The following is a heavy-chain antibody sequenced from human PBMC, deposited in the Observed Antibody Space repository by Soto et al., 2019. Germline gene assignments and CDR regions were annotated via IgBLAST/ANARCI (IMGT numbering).Heavy chain of an antibody. CDR1: GGSISSNNW. J-gene: IGHJ5*02. CDR2: IYHSGST. D-gene: IGHD3-10*01. Sequence: SETLSLTCAVSGGSISSNNWWSWVRQPPGKGLEWIGEIYHSGSTNYNPSLKSRVTISVDKSKNQFSLKLSSVTAADTAVYYCARVRSRYYYGSGSTFDPWGQGTLVTVSS. V-gene: IGHV4-4*02. CDR3: ARVRSRYYYGSGSTFDP.